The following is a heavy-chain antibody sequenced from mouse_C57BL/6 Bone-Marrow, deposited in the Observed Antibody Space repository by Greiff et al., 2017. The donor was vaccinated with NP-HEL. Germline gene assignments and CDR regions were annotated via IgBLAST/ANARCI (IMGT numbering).Heavy chain of an antibody. Sequence: QVQLQQSGPELVKPGASVKISCKASGYAFSSSWMNWVKQRPGKGLEWIGRIYPGDGDTNYNGKFKGKATLTADKSSSTAYMQLSSLTSEDSAVYFCARGVYITTVVASYWYFDVWGTGTTVTVSS. V-gene: IGHV1-82*01. CDR1: GYAFSSSW. D-gene: IGHD1-1*01. J-gene: IGHJ1*03. CDR3: ARGVYITTVVASYWYFDV. CDR2: IYPGDGDT.